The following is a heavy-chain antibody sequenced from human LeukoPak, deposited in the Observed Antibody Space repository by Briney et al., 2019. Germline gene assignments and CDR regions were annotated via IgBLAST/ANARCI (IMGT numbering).Heavy chain of an antibody. J-gene: IGHJ4*02. CDR2: ISASSNFI. V-gene: IGHV3-21*01. CDR1: GFTFSSYS. D-gene: IGHD6-19*01. CDR3: ARDPGYSSGWFDY. Sequence: GGSLRLSCVVSGFTFSSYSMSWVRQAPGKGLEWVSSISASSNFISYADSVRGRFTISRDNAKKSLYLQMNSVRAEDTAVYYCARDPGYSSGWFDYWGQGALVTVSS.